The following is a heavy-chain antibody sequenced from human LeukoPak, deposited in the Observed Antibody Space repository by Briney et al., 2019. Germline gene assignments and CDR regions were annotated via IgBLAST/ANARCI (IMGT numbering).Heavy chain of an antibody. CDR2: AYHTGIT. V-gene: IGHV4-4*02. CDR1: GDSISSNKW. J-gene: IGHJ6*02. CDR3: ARDRDGMVF. Sequence: SETLSLTCAVSGDSISSNKWWTWVRQPPGKGLEWIGAAYHTGITYYIPSLKSRVTISVDKSKNQFSLNLSSVTAADTAVYYCARDRDGMVFWGQGTTVTVSS.